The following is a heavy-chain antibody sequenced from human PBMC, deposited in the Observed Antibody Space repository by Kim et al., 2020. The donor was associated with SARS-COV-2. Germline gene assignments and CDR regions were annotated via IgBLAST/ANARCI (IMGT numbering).Heavy chain of an antibody. D-gene: IGHD6-19*01. J-gene: IGHJ4*02. CDR1: GDSISVYH. CDR2: MHISGAN. V-gene: IGHV4-4*07. CDR3: ARTVERVGSAWSDFDY. Sequence: SETLSLTCTVSGDSISVYHWSWIRQPAGKGLEWIGRMHISGANYYSPSLKSRVTMSLDTSSKQFSLRLRSVTAAHTAVYYCARTVERVGSAWSDFDYWGPGALVTVSS.